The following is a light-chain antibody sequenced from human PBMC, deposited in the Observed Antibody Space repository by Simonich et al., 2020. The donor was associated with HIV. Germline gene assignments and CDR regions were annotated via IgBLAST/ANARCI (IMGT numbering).Light chain of an antibody. CDR1: QGIRSW. J-gene: IGKJ1*01. Sequence: DIQMTQSTSSVSASVGDRVTITCRASQGIRSWLAWYQQKPGKAPNLLIYKASSLESGVPSRFSGSGSGTEFTLTISSLQPDDFATYYCQQYNSYPWTFGQGTKVEIK. CDR2: KAS. V-gene: IGKV1-5*03. CDR3: QQYNSYPWT.